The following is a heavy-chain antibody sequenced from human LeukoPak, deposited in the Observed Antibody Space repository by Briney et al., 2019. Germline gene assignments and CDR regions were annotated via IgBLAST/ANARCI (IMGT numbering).Heavy chain of an antibody. CDR3: AKVGYYRGSGSYYKSPLDY. CDR2: ISDSGRST. J-gene: IGHJ4*02. D-gene: IGHD3-10*01. CDR1: GFTFSSYA. Sequence: PGGSLRLSCAASGFTFSSYAVSWVRQAPGKGLEWVSVISDSGRSTYYAGSVKGRFTISRDNSKNTVYLQMNSLRAEDTALYYCAKVGYYRGSGSYYKSPLDYWGQGTLVTVSS. V-gene: IGHV3-23*01.